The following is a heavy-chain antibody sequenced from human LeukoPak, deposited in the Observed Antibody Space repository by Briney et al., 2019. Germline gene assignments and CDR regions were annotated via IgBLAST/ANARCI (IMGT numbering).Heavy chain of an antibody. CDR3: ARQSAYGSGSYYAFGY. V-gene: IGHV1-18*01. Sequence: ASVKVSCKASGYTFASYGISWVRQAPGHGLKWLCWISAYNGNKNYAQKLQGKVTMTTDTSTSTAYMELRSLRSDDTAVYYCARQSAYGSGSYYAFGYWGQGTLVTVSS. J-gene: IGHJ4*02. CDR2: ISAYNGNK. CDR1: GYTFASYG. D-gene: IGHD3-10*01.